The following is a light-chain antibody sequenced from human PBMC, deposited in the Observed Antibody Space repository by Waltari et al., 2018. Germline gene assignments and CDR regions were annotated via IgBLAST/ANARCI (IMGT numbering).Light chain of an antibody. Sequence: QSALTQPPSASGSPGQSVTISCTGTSRDVGGYNYVSWYPQHPGKAPKVMIYEVSKRPSGVPDRFSGSKSGNTASLTVSGLQAEDEADYYCCSYAGNSVVFGGGTKLTVL. CDR1: SRDVGGYNY. CDR3: CSYAGNSVV. V-gene: IGLV2-8*01. J-gene: IGLJ2*01. CDR2: EVS.